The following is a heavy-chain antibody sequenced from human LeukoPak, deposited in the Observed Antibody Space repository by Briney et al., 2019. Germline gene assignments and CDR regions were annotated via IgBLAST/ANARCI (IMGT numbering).Heavy chain of an antibody. CDR3: ARVAFWSGYY. J-gene: IGHJ4*02. CDR2: IYHSGST. V-gene: IGHV4-39*07. CDR1: GGSISSSSYY. Sequence: PSETLSLTCTVSGGSISSSSYYWGWIRQPPGKGLEWIGSIYHSGSTYYNPSLKSRVTISVDTSKNQFSLKLSSVTAADTAVYYCARVAFWSGYYWGQGTLVTVSS. D-gene: IGHD3-3*01.